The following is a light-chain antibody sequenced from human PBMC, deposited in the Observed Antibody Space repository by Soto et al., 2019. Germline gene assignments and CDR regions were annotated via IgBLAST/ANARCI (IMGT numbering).Light chain of an antibody. CDR2: TVS. CDR3: MQRIEFPLT. J-gene: IGKJ4*01. Sequence: DIVMTQTPLSLPVTPGEPASISCGSSQSLLDSDDGNTYLDWYLQKPGQSPQLLIYTVSYRASGVPDRFSGSVSGTDFTLKISRVEAEDVGVYYCMQRIEFPLTFGGGTKVEIK. V-gene: IGKV2-40*01. CDR1: QSLLDSDDGNTY.